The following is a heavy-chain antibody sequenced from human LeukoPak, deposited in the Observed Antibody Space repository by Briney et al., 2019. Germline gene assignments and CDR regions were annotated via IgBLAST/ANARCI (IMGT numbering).Heavy chain of an antibody. V-gene: IGHV4-4*07. D-gene: IGHD6-13*01. CDR1: GGSISSYY. J-gene: IGHJ4*02. CDR2: IYTSGST. Sequence: SETLSLTCTVSGGSISSYYWSWIRQPAGKGLEWIGRIYTSGSTNYNPSLKSRVTISVDTSKNQFSLKLSSVTAADTAVYYCARGVAAASSGYFDHWGQGTLVTVSS. CDR3: ARGVAAASSGYFDH.